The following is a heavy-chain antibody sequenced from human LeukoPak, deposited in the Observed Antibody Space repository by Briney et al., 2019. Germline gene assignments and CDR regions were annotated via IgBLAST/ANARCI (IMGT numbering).Heavy chain of an antibody. Sequence: GASVKVSCKASGYTFTTYDINWGRQAPGQGLEWMGWMNPNSGNTGYAQKLPGRVTMTRNTSISTAYMELSSLRSEDTAVYYCARSGYYGRGWFDPWGQGTLVTVSS. CDR1: GYTFTTYD. D-gene: IGHD3-10*01. V-gene: IGHV1-8*01. J-gene: IGHJ5*02. CDR2: MNPNSGNT. CDR3: ARSGYYGRGWFDP.